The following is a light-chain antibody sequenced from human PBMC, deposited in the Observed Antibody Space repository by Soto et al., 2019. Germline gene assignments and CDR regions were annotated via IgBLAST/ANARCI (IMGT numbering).Light chain of an antibody. CDR3: HQYYRTPRT. J-gene: IGKJ1*01. Sequence: EIVMTQSPATLSVSPGERATLSCRASQSVSSNLAWYQQKPGQPPRLLIYDISTRATGIPTRFSGTGSATDFTLTISRLEPEDFAVYYCHQYYRTPRTFGQGTKVDIK. V-gene: IGKV3D-15*01. CDR2: DIS. CDR1: QSVSSN.